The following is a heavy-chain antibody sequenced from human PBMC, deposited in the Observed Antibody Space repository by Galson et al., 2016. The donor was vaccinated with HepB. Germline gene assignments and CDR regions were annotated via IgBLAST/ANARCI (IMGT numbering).Heavy chain of an antibody. Sequence: SLRLSCAASGFTFSSYAMHWVRQAPGKGLEWVAVISFDGSNNFYADSVKGRFTISRDNSKNTLYLQMNSLRAEDTAVYYCARDDEYVWGTYRYTRTVPQYHFDYWGQGTLVTVSS. J-gene: IGHJ4*02. CDR1: GFTFSSYA. CDR2: ISFDGSNN. CDR3: ARDDEYVWGTYRYTRTVPQYHFDY. V-gene: IGHV3-30-3*01. D-gene: IGHD3-16*02.